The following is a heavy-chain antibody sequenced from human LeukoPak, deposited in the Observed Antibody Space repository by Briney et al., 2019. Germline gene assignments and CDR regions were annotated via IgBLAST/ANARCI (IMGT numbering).Heavy chain of an antibody. V-gene: IGHV3-74*01. CDR3: ARAPYYYGSGSYPSPDY. CDR2: INSEGSST. CDR1: GFTFSNYW. D-gene: IGHD3-10*01. Sequence: GGSLRLSCAASGFTFSNYWMHWVRQAPGKGLVWVSCINSEGSSTGHADSVKGRFTISRDNAKNALYLQMNSLRAEDTAVYYCARAPYYYGSGSYPSPDYWGQGTLVTVSS. J-gene: IGHJ4*02.